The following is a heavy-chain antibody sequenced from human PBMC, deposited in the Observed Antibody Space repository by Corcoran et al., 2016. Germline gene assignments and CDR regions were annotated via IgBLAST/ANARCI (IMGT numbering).Heavy chain of an antibody. CDR2: INPSGGST. J-gene: IGHJ3*02. V-gene: IGHV1-46*01. Sequence: QVQLVQSGTEVKKPGASLKVSCMASGYTFTRYYLHWVRQAPGPGLEWIGIINPSGGSTSYAQKFQGRVTMTRDTSTSTVYMELSSLRSEDTAVYYCARRGYDSCGWGSFDIWGQWALFTGSS. CDR1: GYTFTRYY. D-gene: IGHD3-22*01. CDR3: ARRGYDSCGWGSFDI.